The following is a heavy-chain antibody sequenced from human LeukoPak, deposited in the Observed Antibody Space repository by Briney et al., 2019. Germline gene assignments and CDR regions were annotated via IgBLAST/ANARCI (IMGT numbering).Heavy chain of an antibody. J-gene: IGHJ4*02. D-gene: IGHD4-17*01. V-gene: IGHV3-53*01. CDR2: IYSGGNT. CDR3: ARGVGSTVFFDY. CDR1: GITVSSNY. Sequence: GGSLRLSCAASGITVSSNYMSWVRQASGKGLEWVSVIYSGGNTYYADSVKGRFTISRDNSKNTLYLQMNSLRAEDTAVYYCARGVGSTVFFDYWGQGTLVTVSS.